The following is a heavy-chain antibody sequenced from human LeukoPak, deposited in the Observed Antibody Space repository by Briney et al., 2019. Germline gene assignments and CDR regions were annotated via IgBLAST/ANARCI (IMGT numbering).Heavy chain of an antibody. CDR2: ISSSSSYI. J-gene: IGHJ4*02. CDR1: GFTFSSYS. D-gene: IGHD2-2*02. CDR3: ARDIRGYFDY. V-gene: IGHV3-21*01. Sequence: GGSLRLSCAASGFTFSSYSMNWVRQAPGKGLEWVSSISSSSSYIYYADSVKGRFTISRDNAKDSLYLQMNSLRAEDTAVYYCARDIRGYFDYWGQGTLVTVSS.